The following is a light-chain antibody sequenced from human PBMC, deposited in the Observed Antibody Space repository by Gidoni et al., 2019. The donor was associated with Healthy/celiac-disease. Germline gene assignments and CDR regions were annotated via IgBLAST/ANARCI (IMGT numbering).Light chain of an antibody. CDR1: QSISSW. J-gene: IGKJ4*01. CDR2: DAS. CDR3: QQYNSYLLT. Sequence: GDRVTITCRASQSISSWLAWYQQKPGKAPKLLIYDASSLESGVPSRFSGSGSGTEFTLTISSLQPDDFATYYCQQYNSYLLTFGEGTKVEIK. V-gene: IGKV1-5*01.